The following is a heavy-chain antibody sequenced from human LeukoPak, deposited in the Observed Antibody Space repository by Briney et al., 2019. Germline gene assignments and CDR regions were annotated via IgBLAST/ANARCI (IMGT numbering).Heavy chain of an antibody. V-gene: IGHV1-18*01. CDR1: GYTFTSHG. J-gene: IGHJ6*03. CDR3: ARLAAGGYYYYYMDV. Sequence: ASVKVSCKASGYTFTSHGISWVRQAPGQGLEWMGWISAYNGNTNYAQKLQGRVTMTTDTSTSTAYLELRSLRSDDTAVYYCARLAAGGYYYYYMDVWGKGTTVTVSS. CDR2: ISAYNGNT. D-gene: IGHD6-13*01.